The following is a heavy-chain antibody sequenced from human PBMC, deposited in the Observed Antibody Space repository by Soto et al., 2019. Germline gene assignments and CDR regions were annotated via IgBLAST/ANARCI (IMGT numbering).Heavy chain of an antibody. CDR3: TTGILGYCSGGSCYLPNRNDAFDI. CDR2: IKSKTDGGTT. V-gene: IGHV3-15*01. Sequence: GGSLRLSCAASGFTFSNAWISWVRQAPEKGLEWVGRIKSKTDGGTTDYAAPVKGRFTISRDDSKNTLYLQMNSLKTEDTAVYYCTTGILGYCSGGSCYLPNRNDAFDIWGQGTMVTVSS. J-gene: IGHJ3*02. CDR1: GFTFSNAW. D-gene: IGHD2-15*01.